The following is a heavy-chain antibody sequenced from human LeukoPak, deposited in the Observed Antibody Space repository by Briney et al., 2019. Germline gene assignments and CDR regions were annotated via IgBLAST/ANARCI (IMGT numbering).Heavy chain of an antibody. V-gene: IGHV4-59*01. CDR1: GGSISSYY. CDR2: IYYSGST. J-gene: IGHJ4*02. CDR3: VRGRWVRGVTHFDY. Sequence: SETLSLTCTVSGGSISSYYWSWIRQPPGKGLEWIGYIYYSGSTNYNPSLKSRVTISVDTSKNQFSLKLSSVTAADTAVYYCVRGRWVRGVTHFDYWGQGTLVTVSS. D-gene: IGHD3-10*01.